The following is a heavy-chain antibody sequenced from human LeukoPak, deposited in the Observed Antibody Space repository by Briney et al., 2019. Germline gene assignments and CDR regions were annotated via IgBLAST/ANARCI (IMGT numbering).Heavy chain of an antibody. Sequence: SETLSLTCTVSGGSISSGGYYWSWIRQHPGKGLEWIGYIYYSGSTYYNPSLKSRVTISVDTSKNQFSLKLSSVTAADTAVYYCARHRGSILYGLGKRGPFDYWGQGTLVTVSS. J-gene: IGHJ4*02. V-gene: IGHV4-31*03. CDR2: IYYSGST. D-gene: IGHD2-8*01. CDR1: GGSISSGGYY. CDR3: ARHRGSILYGLGKRGPFDY.